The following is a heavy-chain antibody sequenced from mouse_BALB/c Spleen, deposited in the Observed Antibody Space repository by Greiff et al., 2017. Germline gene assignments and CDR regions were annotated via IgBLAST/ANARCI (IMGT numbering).Heavy chain of an antibody. D-gene: IGHD2-1*01. CDR3: AREDGNYFFAY. CDR2: INSNGGST. V-gene: IGHV5-6-3*01. Sequence: DVKLQESGGGLVQPGGSLKLSCAASGFTFSSYGMSWVRQTPDKRLELVATINSNGGSTYYPDSVKGRFTISRDNAKNTLYLQMSSLKSEDTAMYYCAREDGNYFFAYWGQGTLVTVSA. J-gene: IGHJ3*01. CDR1: GFTFSSYG.